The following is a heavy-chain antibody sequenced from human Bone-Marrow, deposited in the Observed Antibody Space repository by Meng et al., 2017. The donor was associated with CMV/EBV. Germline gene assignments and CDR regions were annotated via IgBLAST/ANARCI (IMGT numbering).Heavy chain of an antibody. V-gene: IGHV3-53*05. CDR2: IYSGGST. CDR1: GLSVSSNY. Sequence: GGSLRLSCAASGLSVSSNYMSWVRQAPGKGLEWVSVIYSGGSTYYADSVKGRFTISRDNSKNTLYLQMNSLRAEDTAVYYCARDSRAADHYYYGMDVWGQGTTVTVSS. CDR3: ARDSRAADHYYYGMDV. J-gene: IGHJ6*02. D-gene: IGHD6-13*01.